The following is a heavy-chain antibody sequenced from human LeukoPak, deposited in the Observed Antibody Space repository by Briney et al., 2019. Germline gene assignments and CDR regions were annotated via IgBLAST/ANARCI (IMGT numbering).Heavy chain of an antibody. CDR1: GFTFSSYS. V-gene: IGHV3-21*01. Sequence: GGSLRLSCAASGFTFSSYSMNWVRQAPGKGLERVSSISSSSSYIYYADSVKGRFTISRDNAKNSLYLQMNSLRAEDTAVYYCARAVYTMVRGVTIYLDPWGQGTLVTVSS. CDR3: ARAVYTMVRGVTIYLDP. D-gene: IGHD3-10*01. J-gene: IGHJ5*02. CDR2: ISSSSSYI.